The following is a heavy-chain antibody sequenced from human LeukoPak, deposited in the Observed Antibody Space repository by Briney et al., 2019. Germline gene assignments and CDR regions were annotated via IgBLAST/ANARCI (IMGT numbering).Heavy chain of an antibody. V-gene: IGHV3-7*03. CDR2: IKEDGTEK. J-gene: IGHJ4*02. CDR3: ASAQD. CDR1: GFTFSSNW. Sequence: GGSLRLSCAASGFTFSSNWMSWVRQAPGKGLEWVANIKEDGTEKYYVDSVKGRFTISRDNAENSLSLQMNSLRAEDTAVYYCASAQDWGQGILVTVSS.